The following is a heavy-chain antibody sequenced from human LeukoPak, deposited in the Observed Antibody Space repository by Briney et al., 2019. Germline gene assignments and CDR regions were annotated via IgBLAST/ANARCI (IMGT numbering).Heavy chain of an antibody. V-gene: IGHV4-59*01. CDR3: ARGEVLRFTNYGMDV. CDR2: IYYSGST. CDR1: GGSISSYY. D-gene: IGHD3-3*01. J-gene: IGHJ6*02. Sequence: SETLSLTCTVSGGSISSYYWSWIRQPPGKGLEWIGYIYYSGSTNYNPSLKSRVTLSVDTSKNQFSLKLSSVTAADTAVYYCARGEVLRFTNYGMDVWGQGTTVTVSS.